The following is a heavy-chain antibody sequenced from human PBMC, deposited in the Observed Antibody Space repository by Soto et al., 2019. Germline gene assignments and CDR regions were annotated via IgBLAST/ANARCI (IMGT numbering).Heavy chain of an antibody. J-gene: IGHJ5*02. Sequence: SQRRSLGAPGISLWSYWMYWGRPSPEKGLVWVSRINSDGSSTSYADSVKGRFTISRDNAKNTLYLQMNSLGAEDTAVYYCARGGSYSSSSNWFDPWAQGTRVTVSS. CDR1: GISLWSYW. CDR2: INSDGSST. D-gene: IGHD6-6*01. CDR3: ARGGSYSSSSNWFDP. V-gene: IGHV3-74*01.